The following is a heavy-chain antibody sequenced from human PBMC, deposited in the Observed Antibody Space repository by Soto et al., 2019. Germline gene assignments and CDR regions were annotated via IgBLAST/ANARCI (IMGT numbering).Heavy chain of an antibody. J-gene: IGHJ4*02. CDR1: GGSMSSSNW. V-gene: IGHV4-4*02. CDR2: AHLSGRT. Sequence: QVQLQESGPGLVKPSGTLSLTCTVSGGSMSSSNWWNWVRQPPGKGLEWIGEAHLSGRTNYNPSLKSRVTISVDKSKNHFSLKLSSVTAADTAVYYCARSEATVLDNWGQGTLVTVSS. D-gene: IGHD4-17*01. CDR3: ARSEATVLDN.